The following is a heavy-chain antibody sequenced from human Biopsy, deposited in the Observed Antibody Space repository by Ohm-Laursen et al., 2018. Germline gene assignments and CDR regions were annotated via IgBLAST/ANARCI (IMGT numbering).Heavy chain of an antibody. CDR1: GDSISSYY. Sequence: GTLSLTCTVSGDSISSYYWSWIRQTPGKGLEWIGEINHSGSTKYNPSFESRVTISVDTSKNQFSLNLFSVTAADAARYFCARGEYYAYWSGARKLNYFDYWGQGTLVIVSS. J-gene: IGHJ4*02. CDR3: ARGEYYAYWSGARKLNYFDY. D-gene: IGHD3-3*01. V-gene: IGHV4-34*01. CDR2: INHSGST.